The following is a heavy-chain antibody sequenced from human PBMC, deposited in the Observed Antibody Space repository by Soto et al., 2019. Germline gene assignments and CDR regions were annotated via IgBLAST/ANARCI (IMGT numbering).Heavy chain of an antibody. V-gene: IGHV3-9*01. CDR3: TKRRSARPGFDDFDL. CDR1: GFTFEADS. Sequence: GGSLRLSCSASGFTFEADSLHWVRQLPGKGLEWVAGISGDSGSSGYADSVRGRFTVSRDNAKNSLFLQMSSLSPEDTALYYCTKRRSARPGFDDFDLWGQGTMVTVSS. J-gene: IGHJ3*01. CDR2: ISGDSGSS.